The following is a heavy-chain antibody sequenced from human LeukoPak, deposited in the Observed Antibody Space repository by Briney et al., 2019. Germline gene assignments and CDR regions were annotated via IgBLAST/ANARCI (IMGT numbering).Heavy chain of an antibody. CDR3: ARDLPPNDAFDI. V-gene: IGHV3-21*01. J-gene: IGHJ3*02. CDR1: GFTFSHYS. CDR2: ISSSSTYI. Sequence: GGSLRLSCAASGFTFSHYSMIWVRQAPGKGLEWVSSISSSSTYIYYADSLKGRFTISRDNAKNSLYLQMNSLRAEDTAVYYCARDLPPNDAFDIWGQGTMVTVSS.